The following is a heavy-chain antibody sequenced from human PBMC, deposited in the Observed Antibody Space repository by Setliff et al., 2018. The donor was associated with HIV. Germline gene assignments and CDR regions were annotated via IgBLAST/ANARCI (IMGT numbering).Heavy chain of an antibody. Sequence: PGGSLRLSCAASGFTFSTYWMNWVRQAPGKGLQWVANIKPDGREKNYVDSVKGRFTISRDNAKNSLYLRMDSLRAEDTAVYYCARGGEYYSDSGGIYYYMDVWGKGTTVTVSS. CDR1: GFTFSTYW. D-gene: IGHD3-22*01. CDR2: IKPDGREK. CDR3: ARGGEYYSDSGGIYYYMDV. J-gene: IGHJ6*03. V-gene: IGHV3-7*04.